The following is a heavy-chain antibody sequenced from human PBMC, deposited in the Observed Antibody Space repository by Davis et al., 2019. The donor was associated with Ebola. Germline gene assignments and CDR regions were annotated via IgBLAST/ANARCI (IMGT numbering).Heavy chain of an antibody. J-gene: IGHJ4*02. CDR3: ATSVIPDY. V-gene: IGHV3-7*03. CDR2: IKQDGSEK. CDR1: GFTFSSYA. Sequence: PGGSLRLSCAASGFTFSSYAMHWVRQAPGKGLEWVANIKQDGSEKYYVDSVKGRFTISRDNAKNSLYLQMNSLRADDTAVYYCATSVIPDYWGQGTLVTVSS. D-gene: IGHD3-22*01.